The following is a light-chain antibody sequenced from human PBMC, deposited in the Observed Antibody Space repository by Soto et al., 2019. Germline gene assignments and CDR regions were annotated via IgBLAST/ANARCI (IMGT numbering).Light chain of an antibody. CDR3: QQLNSYPLS. J-gene: IGKJ4*01. CDR1: QDVSTF. V-gene: IGKV1-9*01. CDR2: VAS. Sequence: DIQLTQSPSLLSASIGASLNITCRASQDVSTFLAWYQHKPGTAPKLLIYVASTLQSGVPSRFSGSGSGTEFTLTISSLQPEDFATYYCQQLNSYPLSFGGGTKVDIK.